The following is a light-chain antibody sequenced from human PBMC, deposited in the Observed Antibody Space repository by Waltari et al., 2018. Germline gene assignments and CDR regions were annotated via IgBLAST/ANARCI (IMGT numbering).Light chain of an antibody. J-gene: IGKJ4*01. V-gene: IGKV1-5*03. CDR2: KAS. CDR1: QNINIW. Sequence: DIQMTQSPSTLSASVGDRVTSTCRASQNINIWLAWYQHKPGKAPKLLIYKASNLQSGVPSTFSGSGSGTEFTLTISSLQPDDFATYYCQQCNTYPLTFGGGTKVEMK. CDR3: QQCNTYPLT.